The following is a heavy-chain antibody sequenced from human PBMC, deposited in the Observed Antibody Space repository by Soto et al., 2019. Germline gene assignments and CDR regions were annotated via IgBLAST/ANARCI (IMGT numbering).Heavy chain of an antibody. CDR3: ARGFRWGMDV. V-gene: IGHV3-74*01. Sequence: LXLSFVASGFSITNYWMHWVRQAPGKGLEWVSRINSDGSTTDYADSVRGRFTISRDNAKNTLYLQMNSLRGDDTDVNYCARGFRWGMDVWGQGTTVTVYS. D-gene: IGHD3-10*01. J-gene: IGHJ6*02. CDR1: GFSITNYW. CDR2: INSDGSTT.